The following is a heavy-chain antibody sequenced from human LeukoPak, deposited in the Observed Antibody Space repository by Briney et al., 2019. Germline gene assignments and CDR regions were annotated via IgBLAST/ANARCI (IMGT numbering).Heavy chain of an antibody. V-gene: IGHV4-34*01. CDR1: GGSFSGYY. CDR2: INHSGRT. Sequence: PSETLSLTCAVYGGSFSGYYWSWIRQPPGKGREWIGEINHSGRTNYNPSLKSRVTISVDTSKNQFSLKLSSVTAADTAVYYCARGDNWKRQIGYWGQGTLVTVSS. CDR3: ARGDNWKRQIGY. J-gene: IGHJ4*02. D-gene: IGHD1-1*01.